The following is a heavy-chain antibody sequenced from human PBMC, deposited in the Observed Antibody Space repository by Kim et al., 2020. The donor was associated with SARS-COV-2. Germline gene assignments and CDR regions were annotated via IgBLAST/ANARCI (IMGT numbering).Heavy chain of an antibody. V-gene: IGHV3-23*01. D-gene: IGHD6-13*01. CDR3: ANLLYKGYSSRDWFDP. Sequence: VNGRFTISRDNSKNTLYLQMNSLRAEDTAVYYCANLLYKGYSSRDWFDPWGQGTLVTVSS. J-gene: IGHJ5*02.